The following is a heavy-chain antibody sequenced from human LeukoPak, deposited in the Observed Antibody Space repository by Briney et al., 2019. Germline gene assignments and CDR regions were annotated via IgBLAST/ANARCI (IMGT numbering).Heavy chain of an antibody. CDR1: GGTFSSYA. CDR3: ARNGCSSTSCYIY. CDR2: IIPIFGTA. V-gene: IGHV1-69*13. D-gene: IGHD2-2*02. J-gene: IGHJ4*02. Sequence: GASVKVSCKASGGTFSSYAISWVRQAPGQGLEWMGGIIPIFGTANYAQKFQGRVTITADESTSTAYMELSSLRSEDTAVYYCARNGCSSTSCYIYWGQGTLVTVSS.